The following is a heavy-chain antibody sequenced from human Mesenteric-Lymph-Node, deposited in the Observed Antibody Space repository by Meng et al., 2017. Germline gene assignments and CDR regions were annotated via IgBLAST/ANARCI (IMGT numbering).Heavy chain of an antibody. D-gene: IGHD2-2*01. Sequence: QGQCQGSGPGLGNPSGTLALTCAVSGGSISSSNWWSWVRQPPGKGLEWIGEIYHSGSTNYNPSLKSRVTISVDKSKNQFSLKLSSVTAADTAVYYCASGRKYCSSTSCYGQFDYWGQGTLVTVSS. CDR2: IYHSGST. CDR3: ASGRKYCSSTSCYGQFDY. CDR1: GGSISSSNW. V-gene: IGHV4-4*02. J-gene: IGHJ4*02.